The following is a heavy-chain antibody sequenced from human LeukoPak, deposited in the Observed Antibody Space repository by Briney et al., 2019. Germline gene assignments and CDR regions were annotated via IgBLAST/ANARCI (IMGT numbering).Heavy chain of an antibody. V-gene: IGHV4-61*09. CDR3: ARGFARITIFGVVNGNWFDP. CDR2: INHSGST. D-gene: IGHD3-3*01. CDR1: GGSISSGSYY. Sequence: SQTLSLTCTVSGGSISSGSYYWSWIRQPAGKGLEWIGEINHSGSTKYNPSLKSRVTISVDTSKNQFSLKLSSVTAADTAVYYCARGFARITIFGVVNGNWFDPWGQGTLVTVSS. J-gene: IGHJ5*02.